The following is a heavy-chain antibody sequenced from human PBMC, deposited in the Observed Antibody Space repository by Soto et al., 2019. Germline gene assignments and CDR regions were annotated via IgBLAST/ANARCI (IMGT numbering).Heavy chain of an antibody. V-gene: IGHV3-74*01. CDR1: GFTFSSYW. Sequence: EVQLVESGGGLVQPGGSLRVSCAASGFTFSSYWMHWVRQVPGKGLVWVSRISGDGSSTSYADAVRGRFTISRDNAKNTMYLQRSSLRAEDTALYYCARPRYDGSGTPFDHWGQGALVTVSA. J-gene: IGHJ4*02. CDR3: ARPRYDGSGTPFDH. D-gene: IGHD3-22*01. CDR2: ISGDGSST.